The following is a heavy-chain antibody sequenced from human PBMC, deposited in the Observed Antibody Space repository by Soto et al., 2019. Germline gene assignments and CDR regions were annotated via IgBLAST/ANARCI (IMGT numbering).Heavy chain of an antibody. CDR1: GFTFSGYW. Sequence: EAQLVASGGGLVQPGGSLRLSCAASGFTFSGYWMRWVRQAPERGLVWVSRINGDGTTTHYADSVKGRFTISRDNAKNTLYLQMNSLRAEDTAVYSCMRSREGYNLVADYWGQGTLVTVSS. D-gene: IGHD5-12*01. CDR3: MRSREGYNLVADY. V-gene: IGHV3-74*01. CDR2: INGDGTTT. J-gene: IGHJ4*02.